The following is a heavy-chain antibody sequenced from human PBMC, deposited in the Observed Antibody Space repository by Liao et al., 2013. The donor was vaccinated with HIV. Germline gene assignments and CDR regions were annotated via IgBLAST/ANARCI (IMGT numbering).Heavy chain of an antibody. Sequence: QVQLQESGPGLVKPSETLSLTCTVSGGSISSGFYYWSWIRQPAGKGLEWIGRLYTSGTSNYNPSLKSRVTISVDTSKNQFSLKLSSVTAADTAVYYCARDYDILTGPRRSYYYYMDVWGKGTTVTVSS. CDR2: LYTSGTS. V-gene: IGHV4-61*02. J-gene: IGHJ6*03. CDR3: ARDYDILTGPRRSYYYYMDV. CDR1: GGSISSGFYY. D-gene: IGHD3-9*01.